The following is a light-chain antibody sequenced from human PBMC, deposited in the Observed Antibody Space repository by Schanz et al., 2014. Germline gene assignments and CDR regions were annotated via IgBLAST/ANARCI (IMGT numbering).Light chain of an antibody. V-gene: IGLV2-11*01. CDR1: NSDVGGYNY. CDR2: NVN. Sequence: QSALTQPRSVSGSPGQSVTISCTGTNSDVGGYNYVSWYQQHPGKAPKLLIYNVNARPSGVPDRFSGSKSGNTASLTISGLQAEDDADYYCCSYAGSPYVFGTGTKVTVL. J-gene: IGLJ1*01. CDR3: CSYAGSPYV.